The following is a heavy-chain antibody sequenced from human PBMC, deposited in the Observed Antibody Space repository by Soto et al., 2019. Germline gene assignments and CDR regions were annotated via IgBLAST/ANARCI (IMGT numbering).Heavy chain of an antibody. CDR2: IYYIGTT. Sequence: QVQLQESGPGLVKPSQTLSLTCTVSGDSMGSGEYYWTWLRQPPGKGLEWIGDIYYIGTTFYNPSLESRVNISIDTSKNHFSLRLTSVTAADTAVYYCSRGSTYYGFLTWGQGTLVTVSS. CDR1: GDSMGSGEYY. D-gene: IGHD3-10*01. CDR3: SRGSTYYGFLT. J-gene: IGHJ5*02. V-gene: IGHV4-30-4*01.